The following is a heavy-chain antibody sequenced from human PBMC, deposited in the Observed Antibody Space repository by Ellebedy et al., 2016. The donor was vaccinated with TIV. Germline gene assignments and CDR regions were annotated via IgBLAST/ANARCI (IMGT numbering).Heavy chain of an antibody. CDR1: GNTFTSYA. V-gene: IGHV1-3*01. J-gene: IGHJ4*02. CDR2: INAGNGDT. D-gene: IGHD5-24*01. Sequence: AASVKVSCKASGNTFTSYAMNWVRQAPGQRLEWMGWINAGNGDTKYSQKFQERVTFSRDTSTSTAYMEVSSLRSEDTAVYYCARRQFYMSDFWGQGTLVTVSS. CDR3: ARRQFYMSDF.